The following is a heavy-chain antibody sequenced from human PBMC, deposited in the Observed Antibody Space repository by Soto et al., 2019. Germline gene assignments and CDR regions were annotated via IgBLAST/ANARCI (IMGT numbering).Heavy chain of an antibody. CDR1: GGSISGYY. Sequence: VQLQESGPRLVRPSETLSLSCTVSGGSISGYYWNWIRQPPGRGLEWIGYISNTGNTNYNPSLTSRVSISVDTSKNQVSLNLRAVTAEDTALYYCARDSAVGSSKRGFEYWGQGTLVTVSS. V-gene: IGHV4-59*01. D-gene: IGHD2-2*01. CDR2: ISNTGNT. CDR3: ARDSAVGSSKRGFEY. J-gene: IGHJ4*02.